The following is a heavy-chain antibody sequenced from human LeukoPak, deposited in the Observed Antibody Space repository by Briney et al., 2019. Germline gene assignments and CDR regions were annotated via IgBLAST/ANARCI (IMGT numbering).Heavy chain of an antibody. CDR3: ARDDYYYYYMDV. CDR2: ISSSGSTI. Sequence: GGSLRLSCAASGFTFSSYSMNWVRQAPGKGLEWVSYISSSGSTIYYADSVKGRFTISRDNAKNSLYLQMNSLRAEDTAVYYCARDDYYYYYMDVWGKGTTVTVSS. V-gene: IGHV3-48*04. J-gene: IGHJ6*03. CDR1: GFTFSSYS.